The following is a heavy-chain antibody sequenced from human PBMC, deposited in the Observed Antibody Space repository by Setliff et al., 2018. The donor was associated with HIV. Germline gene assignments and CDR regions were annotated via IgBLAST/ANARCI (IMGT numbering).Heavy chain of an antibody. J-gene: IGHJ4*02. CDR3: AREKYKFGYQVYFFDS. CDR2: IYYSGTI. CDR1: NGSISSGDHY. V-gene: IGHV4-31*03. Sequence: SETLSLTCTVSNGSISSGDHYWNWIRQHPGKGLEWIGYIYYSGTIYYNPSLKSRVTMSIDTSKNQFSLKLSSVTAADTAVYFCAREKYKFGYQVYFFDSWGQGTLVTVSS. D-gene: IGHD5-12*01.